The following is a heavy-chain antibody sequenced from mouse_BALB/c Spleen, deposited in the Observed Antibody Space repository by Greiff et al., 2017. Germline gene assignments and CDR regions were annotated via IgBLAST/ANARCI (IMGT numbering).Heavy chain of an antibody. V-gene: IGHV1S81*02. CDR1: GYTFTSYY. Sequence: QVQLKQSGAELVKPGASVKLSCKASGYTFTSYYMYWVKQRPGQGLEWIGGINPSNGGTNFNEKFKSKATLTVDKSSSTAYMQLSSLTSEDSAVCYCATHSHPVFAYWGQGTLVTVSA. CDR3: ATHSHPVFAY. CDR2: INPSNGGT. J-gene: IGHJ3*01.